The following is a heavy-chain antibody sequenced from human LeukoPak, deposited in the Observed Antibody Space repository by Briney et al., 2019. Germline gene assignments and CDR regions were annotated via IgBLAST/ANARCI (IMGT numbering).Heavy chain of an antibody. V-gene: IGHV4-39*02. Sequence: SETLSLTCTISGDSISSSNYYWGWIRQPPGKGLERIGNIYYSGRTYYNPSLKSRVTISVDTSKNDFSLKLSSVTAADTAVYYCARLYYYDSSGPPLWGQGTMVAVSS. CDR1: GDSISSSNYY. J-gene: IGHJ4*02. CDR3: ARLYYYDSSGPPL. CDR2: IYYSGRT. D-gene: IGHD3-22*01.